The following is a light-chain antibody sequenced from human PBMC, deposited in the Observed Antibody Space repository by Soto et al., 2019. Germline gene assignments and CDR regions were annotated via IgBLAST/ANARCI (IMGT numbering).Light chain of an antibody. CDR2: DVS. CDR3: CSYAGSYV. J-gene: IGLJ1*01. V-gene: IGLV2-11*01. Sequence: QSVLTQPRSVSGSPGQSVTISCTGTSSDVGGYNYVSWYQQHPGKAPKLMIYDVSKRPSGVPDRFSGSKSGNTASLTISGPQAEDEADYYCCSYAGSYVFGNGTKVTVL. CDR1: SSDVGGYNY.